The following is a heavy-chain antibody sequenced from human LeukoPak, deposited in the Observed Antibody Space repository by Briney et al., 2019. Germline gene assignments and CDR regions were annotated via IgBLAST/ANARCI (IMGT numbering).Heavy chain of an antibody. CDR2: ISWNSYSI. CDR1: GFTFDDYA. V-gene: IGHV3-9*03. J-gene: IGHJ4*02. Sequence: GRSLRLSCAAPGFTFDDYAMHWVRQAPGRGLEWVSGISWNSYSIGYADSVKGRFTISRDNAKNSLYLQMNSLRAEDMAFYYCAKDSSGWPLFDYWGQGTLVTVSS. CDR3: AKDSSGWPLFDY. D-gene: IGHD6-19*01.